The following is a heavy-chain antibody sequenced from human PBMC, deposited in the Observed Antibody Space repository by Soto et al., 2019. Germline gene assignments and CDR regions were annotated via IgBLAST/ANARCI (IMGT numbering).Heavy chain of an antibody. V-gene: IGHV3-23*01. CDR1: GFTFRSYA. J-gene: IGHJ5*01. CDR2: VSDTGLST. CDR3: AKSFYDSSGFDS. Sequence: PGGSLRLSCAASGFTFRSYALRWVRQAPGKGLEWVSTVSDTGLSTYYAGSVTGRFTISRDNSRNTLYLQMNGLRAEDTAVYYCAKSFYDSSGFDSWGLGTLVTVSS. D-gene: IGHD3-22*01.